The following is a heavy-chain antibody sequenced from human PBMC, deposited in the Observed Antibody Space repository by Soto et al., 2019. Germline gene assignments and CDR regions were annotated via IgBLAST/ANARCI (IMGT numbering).Heavy chain of an antibody. CDR1: GFTFSSYS. J-gene: IGHJ5*02. Sequence: EVQLVESGGGLVQPGGSLRLSCAASGFTFSSYSMNWVRQAPGKGLEWVSYISSSSSTIYYADSVKGRFTISRDNAKNSVYLQMNSVSDEDTAVYHCARVSGSCFDPWGQGTLVTVSS. V-gene: IGHV3-48*02. CDR3: ARVSGSCFDP. CDR2: ISSSSSTI. D-gene: IGHD2-15*01.